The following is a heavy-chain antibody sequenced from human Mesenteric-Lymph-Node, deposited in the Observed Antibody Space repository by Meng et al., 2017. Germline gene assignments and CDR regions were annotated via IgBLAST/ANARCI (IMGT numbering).Heavy chain of an antibody. CDR1: GYTFTGYY. V-gene: IGHV1-2*06. CDR2: INPNSGGT. J-gene: IGHJ6*02. CDR3: ARFSEDYYYGMDV. Sequence: ASVKVSCKASGYTFTGYYMHWVRQAPGQGLEWMGRINPNSGGTNFAQKFQGRVTMTRDTSISTANLELSRLRSDDTAVYYCARFSEDYYYGMDVWGQGTTVTVSS.